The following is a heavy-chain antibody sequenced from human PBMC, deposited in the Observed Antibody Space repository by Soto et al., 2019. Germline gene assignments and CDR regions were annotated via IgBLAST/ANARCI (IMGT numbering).Heavy chain of an antibody. V-gene: IGHV3-30*18. Sequence: GGSLRLSCAASGFTFSSYGMHWVRQAPGKGLEWVAVISYDGSNKYYADSVKGRFTISRDNSKNTLYLQMNSLRAEDTAVYYCAKDLEDILTGYYTHGMDVWGQGTTVPVSS. CDR2: ISYDGSNK. CDR1: GFTFSSYG. J-gene: IGHJ6*02. D-gene: IGHD3-9*01. CDR3: AKDLEDILTGYYTHGMDV.